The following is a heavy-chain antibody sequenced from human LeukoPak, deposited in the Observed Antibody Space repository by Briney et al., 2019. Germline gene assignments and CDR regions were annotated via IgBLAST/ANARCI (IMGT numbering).Heavy chain of an antibody. D-gene: IGHD4-17*01. CDR1: GYSFTNYA. CDR3: ARGYGDYFSSCDY. J-gene: IGHJ4*02. Sequence: ASVKVSCKASGYSFTNYAMHWVRQAPGQRLEWMGWISAYNGNTNYAQKLQGRVTMTTDTSTSTAYMELRSLRSDDTAVYYCARGYGDYFSSCDYWGQGTLVIVSS. V-gene: IGHV1-18*01. CDR2: ISAYNGNT.